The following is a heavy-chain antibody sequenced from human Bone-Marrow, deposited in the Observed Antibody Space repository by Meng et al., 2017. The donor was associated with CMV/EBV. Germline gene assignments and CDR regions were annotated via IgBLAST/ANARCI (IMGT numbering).Heavy chain of an antibody. CDR2: INHSGNT. CDR1: VGSFSGYY. CDR3: ATVGLGMNWFDP. V-gene: IGHV4-34*01. Sequence: QLHQWGAGLLKPSGTLSLTCAVYVGSFSGYYWSWIRQPPGKGLEWIAEINHSGNTNYNPSLKSRVTISVDTSKNQFSLKLSSVTAADTAVYYCATVGLGMNWFDPWGQGTLVTVSS. J-gene: IGHJ5*02.